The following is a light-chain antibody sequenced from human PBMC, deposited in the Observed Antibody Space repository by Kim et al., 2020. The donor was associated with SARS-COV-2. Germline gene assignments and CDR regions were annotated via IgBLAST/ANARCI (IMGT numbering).Light chain of an antibody. Sequence: SYELTQPPSVSVSPGQTASITCSGDKLGDKYACWYQQKPGQSPVLVIYQDSKRPSGIPERFSGSNSGNTATLTISGTQAMDEADYYCQAWDRSTGLFGGG. CDR2: QDS. J-gene: IGLJ3*02. CDR1: KLGDKY. V-gene: IGLV3-1*01. CDR3: QAWDRSTGL.